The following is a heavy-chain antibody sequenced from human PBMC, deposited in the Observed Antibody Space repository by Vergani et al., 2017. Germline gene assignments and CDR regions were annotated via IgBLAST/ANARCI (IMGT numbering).Heavy chain of an antibody. J-gene: IGHJ6*03. CDR1: GYSISSGYY. Sequence: QVQLQESGPGLVKPSETLSLTCTVSGYSISSGYYWGWIRQPPGKGLEWIGSIYHSGSTYYNPSLKSRVTISVDTSKNQFSLKLSSVTAADTAVYYCARQKDYYMDFWGKGATVTVS. V-gene: IGHV4-38-2*02. CDR2: IYHSGST. CDR3: ARQKDYYMDF.